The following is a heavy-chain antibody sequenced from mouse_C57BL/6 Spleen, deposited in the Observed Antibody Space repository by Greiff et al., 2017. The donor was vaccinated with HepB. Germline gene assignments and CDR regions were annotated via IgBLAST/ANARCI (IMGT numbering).Heavy chain of an antibody. CDR3: ARSDYYGISDV. D-gene: IGHD1-1*01. V-gene: IGHV1-82*01. J-gene: IGHJ1*03. CDR1: GYAFSSSW. CDR2: IYPGDGDT. Sequence: VKLQESGPELVKPGASVKISCKASGYAFSSSWMNWVKQRPGKGLEWIGRIYPGDGDTNYNGKFKGKATLTADKSSSTAYMQLSSLTSEDSAVYFCARSDYYGISDVWGTGTTVTVSS.